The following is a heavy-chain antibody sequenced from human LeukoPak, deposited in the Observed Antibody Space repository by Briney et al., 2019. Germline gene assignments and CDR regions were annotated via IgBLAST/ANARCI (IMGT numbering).Heavy chain of an antibody. D-gene: IGHD2-21*02. CDR3: AKGGVGTTSWFDP. V-gene: IGHV3-9*01. J-gene: IGHJ5*02. Sequence: PGWSLRLSCAASGFTFDDYAMHWVRQAPGKGLEWVSGITSNSGTIDYADSVKGRFTISRDNAKNSLYLQMNSLRAEDTALYYCAKGGVGTTSWFDPWGQGTLVTVSS. CDR2: ITSNSGTI. CDR1: GFTFDDYA.